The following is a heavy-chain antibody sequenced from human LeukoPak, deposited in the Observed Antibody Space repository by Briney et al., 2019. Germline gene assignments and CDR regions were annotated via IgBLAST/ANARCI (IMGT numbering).Heavy chain of an antibody. J-gene: IGHJ3*02. CDR1: GGSISSSSYY. CDR2: IYYSGST. Sequence: SETLSLTCTVSGGSISSSSYYWGWIRPPPGKGLEWIGSIYYSGSTYYNPSLKSRVTISVDTSKNQFSLKLSSVTAADTAVYYCARSGTLLGGLAFDIWGQGTMVTVSS. CDR3: ARSGTLLGGLAFDI. D-gene: IGHD2/OR15-2a*01. V-gene: IGHV4-39*07.